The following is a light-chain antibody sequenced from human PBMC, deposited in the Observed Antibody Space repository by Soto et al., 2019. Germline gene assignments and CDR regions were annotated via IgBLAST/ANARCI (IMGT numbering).Light chain of an antibody. CDR3: QQYGSSPQIT. Sequence: ESVMRQSPATLSVSQGERATLSCRASQSFSSYLAWYQQKPGQAPRLLIYDASNRATGIPARFSGSGSGTDFTLTISRLEPEDFAVYYCQQYGSSPQITFGQGTRLEIK. CDR2: DAS. V-gene: IGKV3-20*01. CDR1: QSFSSY. J-gene: IGKJ5*01.